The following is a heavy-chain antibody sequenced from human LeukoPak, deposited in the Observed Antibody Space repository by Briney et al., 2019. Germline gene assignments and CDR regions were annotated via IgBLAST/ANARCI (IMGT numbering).Heavy chain of an antibody. CDR1: GFTFRSYD. V-gene: IGHV3-15*01. Sequence: PGGSLRLSCAASGFTFRSYDMHWVRQAPGKGLEWVGLIRDKPDGGTTDYAAPVKGRFTISRDDSKSMLYLQMNSLKTEDTAVYYCTTDNAPGMDVWGQGTTVTVSS. CDR2: IRDKPDGGTT. CDR3: TTDNAPGMDV. J-gene: IGHJ6*02. D-gene: IGHD2-2*01.